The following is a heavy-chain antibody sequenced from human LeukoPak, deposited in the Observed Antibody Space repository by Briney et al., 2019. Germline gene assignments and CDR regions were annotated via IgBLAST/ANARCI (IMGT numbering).Heavy chain of an antibody. CDR1: GFTLSWYD. CDR3: ARGAYGGDNWHFDL. V-gene: IGHV3-13*01. D-gene: IGHD2-21*01. Sequence: GGSLRLSCAASGFTLSWYDIHWVRQPPGKGLHWVAGFGTVGDRYYLASVKGGFTISREDAGNVLYLQLNSLRAGDTAVYYCARGAYGGDNWHFDLWGRGTLVTVSS. J-gene: IGHJ2*01. CDR2: FGTVGDR.